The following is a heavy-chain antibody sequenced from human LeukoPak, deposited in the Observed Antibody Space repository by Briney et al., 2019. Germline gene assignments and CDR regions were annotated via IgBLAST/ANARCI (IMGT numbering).Heavy chain of an antibody. CDR2: ISSSGSTI. CDR3: ARDAVVRGVIITDY. Sequence: GGSLRLSCAASGFTFSSYEMNWVRQAAGKGLEWVSYISSSGSTIYYADSVKGRFTISRDNAKNSLYLQMNSLRAEDTAVYYCARDAVVRGVIITDYWGQGTLVTVSS. V-gene: IGHV3-48*03. D-gene: IGHD3-10*01. J-gene: IGHJ4*02. CDR1: GFTFSSYE.